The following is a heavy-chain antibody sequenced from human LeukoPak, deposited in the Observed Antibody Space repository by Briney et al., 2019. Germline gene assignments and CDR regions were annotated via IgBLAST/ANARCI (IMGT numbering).Heavy chain of an antibody. CDR1: GFSFSGHW. Sequence: GGSLRLSCSASGFSFSGHWMHWARQLPGKGLVWVSRISPTGSTTSYADSVKGRFTVSRDNAKNSLYLQMNSLRAEDTAVYYCARAGGSTVSHSDYWGQGTLVTVSS. V-gene: IGHV3-74*01. D-gene: IGHD4-17*01. J-gene: IGHJ4*02. CDR3: ARAGGSTVSHSDY. CDR2: ISPTGSTT.